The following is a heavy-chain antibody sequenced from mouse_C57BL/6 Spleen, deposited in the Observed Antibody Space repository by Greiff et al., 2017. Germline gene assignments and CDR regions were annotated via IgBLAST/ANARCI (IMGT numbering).Heavy chain of an antibody. CDR2: IYPGSGST. CDR3: ARNAGYSKGGFDY. Sequence: VQLQQPGAELVKPGASVKMSCKASGYTFTSYWITWVKQRPGQGLEWIGDIYPGSGSTNYNEKFKSKATRTVDTSSSTAYMQLSSLTSEDSAVYYFARNAGYSKGGFDYWGQGTTLTVSS. J-gene: IGHJ2*01. D-gene: IGHD2-5*01. CDR1: GYTFTSYW. V-gene: IGHV1-55*01.